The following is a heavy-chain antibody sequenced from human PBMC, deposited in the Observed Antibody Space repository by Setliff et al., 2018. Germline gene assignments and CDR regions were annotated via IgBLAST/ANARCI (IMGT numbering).Heavy chain of an antibody. J-gene: IGHJ5*02. CDR2: IYYSGST. CDR1: GDSIGRGGYY. Sequence: SETLSLTCSVSGDSIGRGGYYWSWISQQPGKGLEWIASIYYSGSTYYNPSLKSRLRVSMDSSKNQFYLDLSSVTAADTAVYYCARDRRGGYGAINWFDPWGQGTLVTVSS. D-gene: IGHD3-16*01. V-gene: IGHV4-31*03. CDR3: ARDRRGGYGAINWFDP.